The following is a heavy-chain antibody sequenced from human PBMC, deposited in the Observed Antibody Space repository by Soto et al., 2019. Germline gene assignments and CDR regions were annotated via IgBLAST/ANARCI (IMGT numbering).Heavy chain of an antibody. J-gene: IGHJ6*02. CDR2: ISYDGSNK. CDR3: AKGPAIVLVPAAMNYYYGMDV. CDR1: GFTFSSYG. Sequence: QVQLVESGGGVVQPGRSLRLSCAASGFTFSSYGMHWVRQAPGKGLEGVAVISYDGSNKYYADSVKGRFTISKDNSKRTLYQQMNRRRAEDTAVYYCAKGPAIVLVPAAMNYYYGMDVWGQGTTVTVSS. V-gene: IGHV3-30*18. D-gene: IGHD2-2*01.